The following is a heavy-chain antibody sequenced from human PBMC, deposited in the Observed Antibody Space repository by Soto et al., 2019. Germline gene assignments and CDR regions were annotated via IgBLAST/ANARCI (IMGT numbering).Heavy chain of an antibody. CDR1: GDTFNFYT. Sequence: QVQLVQSGAEVKKPGSSLRVSCKASGDTFNFYTINWVRQAPGLGLEWLGRIIPYLSVSNYAQKFQGRVTITADKSTNPAYMEVRSLRSEDTAMYYCATSFGSGYRAFDYWGQGALVTVSS. D-gene: IGHD3-10*01. V-gene: IGHV1-69*02. J-gene: IGHJ4*02. CDR2: IIPYLSVS. CDR3: ATSFGSGYRAFDY.